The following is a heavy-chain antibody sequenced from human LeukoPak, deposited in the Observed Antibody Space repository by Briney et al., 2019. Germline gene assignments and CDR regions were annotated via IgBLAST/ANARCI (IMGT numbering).Heavy chain of an antibody. J-gene: IGHJ4*02. Sequence: GRSLRLSCAASGFTFSSYAMHWVRQAPGKGLEWVAVISYDESNKYYADSVKGRFTISRDNSKNTLYLQMNSLRAEVTAVYYCAKLHDYWGQGTLVTVSS. CDR3: AKLHDY. V-gene: IGHV3-30*18. CDR1: GFTFSSYA. CDR2: ISYDESNK.